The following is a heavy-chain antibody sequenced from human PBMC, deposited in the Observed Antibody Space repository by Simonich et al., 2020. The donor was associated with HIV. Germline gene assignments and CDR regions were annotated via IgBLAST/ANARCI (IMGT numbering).Heavy chain of an antibody. V-gene: IGHV1-69-2*01. J-gene: IGHJ4*02. Sequence: EVQLVQSGAEVKKPGATVKISCTVSGSTFTDSYIHWVQQAPGKGLGWKRLVEHETGEQIFAAKSQGRVTITADTSTDTAYMELSGLRSEDTAVYYCATPSLAATAFDYWGQGTLVTVSS. CDR2: VEHETGEQ. CDR3: ATPSLAATAFDY. D-gene: IGHD2-15*01. CDR1: GSTFTDSY.